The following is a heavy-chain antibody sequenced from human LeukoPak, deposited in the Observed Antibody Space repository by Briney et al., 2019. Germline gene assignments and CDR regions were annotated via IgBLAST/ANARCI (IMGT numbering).Heavy chain of an antibody. J-gene: IGHJ4*02. D-gene: IGHD4-23*01. CDR3: ARGRPHGNDY. CDR2: IASDGSST. CDR1: GFTFSSYW. V-gene: IGHV3-74*01. Sequence: GGSLRLSCAASGFTFSSYWMNWVRQAPGKGLVWVSRIASDGSSTTYADSVKGRFSISRDNAKNTLYLQLNSLRVEDTAVYYCARGRPHGNDYWGQGTLVTVSS.